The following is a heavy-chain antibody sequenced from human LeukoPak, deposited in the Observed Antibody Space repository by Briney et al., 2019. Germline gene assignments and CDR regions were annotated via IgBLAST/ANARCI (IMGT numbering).Heavy chain of an antibody. CDR3: GSLTVVARDH. D-gene: IGHD3-22*01. CDR2: INSDGSAT. CDR1: GFSFSTHW. Sequence: GGSLRLSCAASGFSFSTHWMHWVRQAPGKGLVYVAQINSDGSATAYADSVKGRFTISRDNAKNTLYLEMSSLRAEDTAVYYCGSLTVVARDHWGQGTPVTVSS. V-gene: IGHV3-74*01. J-gene: IGHJ4*02.